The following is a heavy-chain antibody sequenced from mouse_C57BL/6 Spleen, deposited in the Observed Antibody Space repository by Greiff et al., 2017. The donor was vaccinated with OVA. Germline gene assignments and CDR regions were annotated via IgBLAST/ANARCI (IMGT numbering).Heavy chain of an antibody. CDR1: GYTFTSYW. CDR2: INPSSGYT. CDR3: ARWGGNLPITTVNYAMDY. V-gene: IGHV1-7*01. J-gene: IGHJ4*01. Sequence: QVQLQQSGAELAKPGASVKLSCKASGYTFTSYWMHWVKQRPGQGLEWIGYINPSSGYTKYNQKFKDKATLTADKSSSTAYMQLSSLTYEDSAVYYCARWGGNLPITTVNYAMDYWGQGTSVTVSS. D-gene: IGHD1-1*01.